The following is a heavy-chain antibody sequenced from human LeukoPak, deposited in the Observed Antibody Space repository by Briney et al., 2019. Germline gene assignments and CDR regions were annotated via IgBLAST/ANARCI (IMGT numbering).Heavy chain of an antibody. CDR2: ISGSGAGT. CDR3: ARDDFPDDF. J-gene: IGHJ4*02. D-gene: IGHD3/OR15-3a*01. V-gene: IGHV3-23*01. Sequence: GGSLRLSCAVSGFXFSSHAMSWVRQAPGMGLEWVSGISGSGAGTYYADSVKGRFTISRDNSKNTLYLQMNSLRAEDTAVYYCARDDFPDDFWGQGTLVTVSS. CDR1: GFXFSSHA.